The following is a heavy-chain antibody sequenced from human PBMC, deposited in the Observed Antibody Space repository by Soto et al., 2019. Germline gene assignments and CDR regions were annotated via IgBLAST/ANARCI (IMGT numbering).Heavy chain of an antibody. CDR1: GGSISSSSYY. Sequence: QLQLQESGPGLVKPSETLSLTCTVSGGSISSSSYYWGWIRQPPGKGLEWIGSIYYSGSTYYNPSLKSRVTISVDTSKNQFSLKLSSVTAADTAVYYCARRGIVGASGFDYWGQGTLVTVSS. J-gene: IGHJ4*02. CDR3: ARRGIVGASGFDY. CDR2: IYYSGST. D-gene: IGHD1-26*01. V-gene: IGHV4-39*01.